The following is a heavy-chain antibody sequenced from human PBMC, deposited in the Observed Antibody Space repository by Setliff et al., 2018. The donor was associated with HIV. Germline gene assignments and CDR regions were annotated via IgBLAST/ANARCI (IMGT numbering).Heavy chain of an antibody. CDR1: GGSISSGNYY. CDR2: IYYSGST. Sequence: SETLSLTCTASGGSISSGNYYWSWIRQHPGKGLEWIGYIYYSGSTYYNPSLKSRVTMPVDTSKNQFSLKLSSVTAADTAVYYCAREGARHYGSGRYHSWFDPWGQGTQVTVSS. J-gene: IGHJ5*02. CDR3: AREGARHYGSGRYHSWFDP. D-gene: IGHD3-10*01. V-gene: IGHV4-31*03.